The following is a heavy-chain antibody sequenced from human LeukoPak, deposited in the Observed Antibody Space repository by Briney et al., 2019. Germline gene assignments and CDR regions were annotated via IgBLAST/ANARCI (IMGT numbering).Heavy chain of an antibody. CDR3: ARPKAAVAFDY. Sequence: SETLSLTCSVSSVSIHRHYWTWIRQPPGKGLEWLGFVHHSGSTNYNPSLKSRVSTSLDTSKNQISLHQRAVPAADPAVYYCARPKAAVAFDYWGQGIRVIVSS. V-gene: IGHV4-59*11. J-gene: IGHJ4*02. D-gene: IGHD6-13*01. CDR1: SVSIHRHY. CDR2: VHHSGST.